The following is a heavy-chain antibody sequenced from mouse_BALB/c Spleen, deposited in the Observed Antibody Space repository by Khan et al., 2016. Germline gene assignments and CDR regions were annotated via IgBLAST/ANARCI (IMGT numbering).Heavy chain of an antibody. D-gene: IGHD1-1*01. Sequence: QIQLVQSGPELKKPGETVKISCKASGYTFTNYGMNWVKQAPGKGLKWMGWINTNTGEPTYAEEFKGRFAFSLETSASTAYLQINNLKNEDTATYFCARYYGSSYAMDCWGQGTSVTVSS. V-gene: IGHV9-3*02. CDR1: GYTFTNYG. CDR3: ARYYGSSYAMDC. CDR2: INTNTGEP. J-gene: IGHJ4*01.